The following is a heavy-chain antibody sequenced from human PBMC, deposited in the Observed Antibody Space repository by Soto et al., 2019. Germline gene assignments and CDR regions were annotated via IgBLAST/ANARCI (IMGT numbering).Heavy chain of an antibody. CDR1: GYTFTSYA. V-gene: IGHV1-3*01. Sequence: ASVKVSCKASGYTFTSYAMHWVRQAPGQRLEWMGWINAGNGNTKYSQKFQGRVTITRDTSASTAYMELSSLRSEDTAVYYCARAYYGSGSYHWFDPGGQGTLVTVSS. CDR2: INAGNGNT. D-gene: IGHD3-10*01. CDR3: ARAYYGSGSYHWFDP. J-gene: IGHJ5*02.